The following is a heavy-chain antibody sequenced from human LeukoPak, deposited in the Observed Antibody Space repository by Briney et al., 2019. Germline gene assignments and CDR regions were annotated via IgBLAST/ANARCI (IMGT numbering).Heavy chain of an antibody. J-gene: IGHJ4*02. CDR1: GYTFNTYG. CDR3: AIIPPYGDYNY. Sequence: VASVKVSCKPYGYTFNTYGISWVRQAPGQGLEWMGWISAYNGNTNYAQKLQGRVTMTTDTSTSTAYMELRSLRSDDTAVYYCAIIPPYGDYNYWGQGTLVTVSS. D-gene: IGHD4-17*01. CDR2: ISAYNGNT. V-gene: IGHV1-18*01.